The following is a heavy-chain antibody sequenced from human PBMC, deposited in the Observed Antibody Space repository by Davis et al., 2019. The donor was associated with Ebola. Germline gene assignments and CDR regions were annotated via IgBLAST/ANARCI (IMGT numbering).Heavy chain of an antibody. J-gene: IGHJ5*02. CDR2: LNPNSGNT. D-gene: IGHD5-24*01. V-gene: IGHV1-8*01. CDR1: EDSFTSYD. CDR3: ARERAGNRFDP. Sequence: ASVKDYCKASEDSFTSYDINWVRQATGQGLEWMGWLNPNSGNTYYAQKFQGRVTMTRNTSTNTAYMELSGLTSEDTAVYYCARERAGNRFDPWGQGTLVTVSS.